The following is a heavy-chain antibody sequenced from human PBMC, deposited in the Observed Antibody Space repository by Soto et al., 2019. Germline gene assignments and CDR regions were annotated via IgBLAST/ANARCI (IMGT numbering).Heavy chain of an antibody. Sequence: QVQLVQSGAEVKKPGASVKVSCKASGYTFTNYGFTWVRQAPGQGLEWMGRISAYNGNTNYAQKLQGRVTMTTDTSTITAFLELRSLRSDDTAVYYCARAGATVTSSWGDYWGQGSLVIVSS. CDR1: GYTFTNYG. J-gene: IGHJ4*02. CDR2: ISAYNGNT. V-gene: IGHV1-18*01. D-gene: IGHD4-17*01. CDR3: ARAGATVTSSWGDY.